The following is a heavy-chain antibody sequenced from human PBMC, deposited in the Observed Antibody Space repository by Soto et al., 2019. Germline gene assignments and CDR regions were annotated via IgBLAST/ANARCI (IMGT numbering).Heavy chain of an antibody. CDR1: GGSFSGYY. J-gene: IGHJ4*02. D-gene: IGHD3-16*02. V-gene: IGHV4-34*01. Sequence: QVQLQQWGAGLLKPSETLSLTCAVYGGSFSGYYWSWIRQPPGKGLEWIGEINHSGSTNYNPSLKSRVTIAVDTSKNQFSLKLSSVTAADTAVYYCARAKYNWNDGHYVWGSYRSYYFDYWGQGTLVTVSS. CDR3: ARAKYNWNDGHYVWGSYRSYYFDY. CDR2: INHSGST.